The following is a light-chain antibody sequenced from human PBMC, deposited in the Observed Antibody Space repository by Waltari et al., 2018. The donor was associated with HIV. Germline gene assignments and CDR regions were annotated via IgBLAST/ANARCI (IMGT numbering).Light chain of an antibody. V-gene: IGLV2-14*01. CDR2: AVH. CDR1: PRDIGHF. J-gene: IGLJ2*01. CDR3: SSPTTMESVTFGGGTHAVA. Sequence: HSALTQPASVSGSPGQSITISCTASPRDIGHFVSRPHNPPGQAPQLTLYAVHRRPSGTSDRFAGSKSGATASLTISGLQIDDEADYYCSSPTTMESVTFGGGTHAVAFGGGTHLTV.